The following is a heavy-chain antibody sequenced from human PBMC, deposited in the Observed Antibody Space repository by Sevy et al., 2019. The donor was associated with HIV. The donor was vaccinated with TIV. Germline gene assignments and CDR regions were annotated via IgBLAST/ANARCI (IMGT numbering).Heavy chain of an antibody. CDR3: TRVYNDYSISL. CDR1: GFTISNYW. J-gene: IGHJ4*02. D-gene: IGHD4-4*01. CDR2: IYSDGSST. Sequence: GGSLRLSCAASGFTISNYWMHWVRQAPGKGLVWVARIYSDGSSTNYADSVKGRFTISRDNAKNTLFLQMNDLRAEDTGIYFCTRVYNDYSISLWGQGTLFTVSS. V-gene: IGHV3-74*01.